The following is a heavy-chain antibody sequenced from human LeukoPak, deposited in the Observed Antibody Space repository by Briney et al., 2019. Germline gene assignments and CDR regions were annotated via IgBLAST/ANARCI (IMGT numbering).Heavy chain of an antibody. D-gene: IGHD5-18*01. V-gene: IGHV1-2*02. Sequence: APVRVSCKASGYTFSGYYLHWVRQAPGQGLEWMGWINPDSGTNYAQKFQGRVTMTRATSISTAYMELSRLTSDDTAVYYCAKDTGNFNLGDYWGQGTLVTVSS. CDR1: GYTFSGYY. CDR2: INPDSGT. J-gene: IGHJ4*02. CDR3: AKDTGNFNLGDY.